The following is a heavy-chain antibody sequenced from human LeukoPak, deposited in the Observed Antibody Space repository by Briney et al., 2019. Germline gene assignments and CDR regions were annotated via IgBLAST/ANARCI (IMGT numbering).Heavy chain of an antibody. CDR1: GGSISSSSYY. Sequence: PSETLSLTCTVSGGSISSSSYYWGWMRQPPGKGQEWIGSIYYSGSTYYNPSLKSRVTISVDTSKNQFSLKLSSVTAADTAVYYCASPALDYGDYRNFDYWGQGTLVTVSS. V-gene: IGHV4-39*01. J-gene: IGHJ4*02. CDR3: ASPALDYGDYRNFDY. D-gene: IGHD4-17*01. CDR2: IYYSGST.